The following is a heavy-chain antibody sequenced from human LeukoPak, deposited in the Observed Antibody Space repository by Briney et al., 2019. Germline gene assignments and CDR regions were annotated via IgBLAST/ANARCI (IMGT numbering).Heavy chain of an antibody. V-gene: IGHV1-24*01. D-gene: IGHD2-15*01. CDR1: GYTFTELS. CDR2: FDPEYGGT. Sequence: GASVKVSCKVSGYTFTELSIHWVRQAPGKGLEWMGGFDPEYGGTIYAQKFQGRVSMTADTSTDTAYMELSSLRSEDTAVYYCARAHGYCSGGSCYRSPYYYYYMDVWGKGTTVTVSS. CDR3: ARAHGYCSGGSCYRSPYYYYYMDV. J-gene: IGHJ6*03.